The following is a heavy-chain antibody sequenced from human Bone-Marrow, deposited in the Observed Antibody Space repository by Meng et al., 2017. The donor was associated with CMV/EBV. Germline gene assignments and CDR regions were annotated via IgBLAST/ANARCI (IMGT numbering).Heavy chain of an antibody. D-gene: IGHD2-2*01. CDR3: AKGYCSSPSCLFDY. CDR1: GFTFGDYA. Sequence: SLKISCAASGFTFGDYAMHWVRQLPGKGLEWVSGISWDSGTIDYADSVKGRFTISRDNAMKTLYLQMNSLRADDMALYFCAKGYCSSPSCLFDYWGQGTLVTVSS. CDR2: ISWDSGTI. V-gene: IGHV3-9*03. J-gene: IGHJ4*02.